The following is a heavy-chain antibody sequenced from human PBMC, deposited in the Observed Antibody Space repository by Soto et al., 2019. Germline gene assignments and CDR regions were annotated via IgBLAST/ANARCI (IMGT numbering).Heavy chain of an antibody. CDR1: GFTFSSYD. D-gene: IGHD2-8*01. J-gene: IGHJ4*02. CDR3: AKVFSSNGVSYYVGGYFDY. CDR2: ISYAANNK. V-gene: IGHV3-30*18. Sequence: QVQLVESGGGVVQPGRSLRLSCAASGFTFSSYDFHWVRQAPGKGLEWVAVISYAANNKYYADSVKGRFTISRDNSKNTLYLQMNSLRAGDTAVYHCAKVFSSNGVSYYVGGYFDYWGQGTLVTVSS.